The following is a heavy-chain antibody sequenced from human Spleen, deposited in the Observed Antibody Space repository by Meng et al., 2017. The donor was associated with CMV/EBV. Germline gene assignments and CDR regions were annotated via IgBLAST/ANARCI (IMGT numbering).Heavy chain of an antibody. CDR2: INPNSGCT. CDR3: ASARLYCSGGSCYSDYYYGMDV. CDR1: GYTFIGYF. D-gene: IGHD2-15*01. V-gene: IGHV1-2*02. J-gene: IGHJ6*02. Sequence: ASVKVSCKTSGYTFIGYFLHWVRQAPGQGLEWMGWINPNSGCTSYAQKFQGRVTMTRDTSISTAYMALSRLRSDDTAVYYCASARLYCSGGSCYSDYYYGMDVWGQGTTVTVSS.